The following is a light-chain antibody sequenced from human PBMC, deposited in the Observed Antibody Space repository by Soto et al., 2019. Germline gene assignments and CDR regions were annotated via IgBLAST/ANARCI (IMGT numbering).Light chain of an antibody. CDR3: QQRSSWPPPT. J-gene: IGKJ4*01. CDR2: GAS. V-gene: IGKV3D-20*02. Sequence: DIVLTQSPGTLSLSPGETATLSCRASQSLAGNYLAWYQQKPGQAPRLLISGASSRATGIPDRFSGSGSGTDFTLTISGLEPEDFAVYYCQQRSSWPPPTFGGGTKVEI. CDR1: QSLAGNY.